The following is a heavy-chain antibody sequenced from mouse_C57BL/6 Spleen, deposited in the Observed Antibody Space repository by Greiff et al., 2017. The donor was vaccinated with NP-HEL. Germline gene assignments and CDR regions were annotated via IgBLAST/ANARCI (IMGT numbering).Heavy chain of an antibody. V-gene: IGHV1-55*01. J-gene: IGHJ3*01. D-gene: IGHD3-2*02. Sequence: QVQLKQPGAELVKPGASVKMSCKASGYTFTSYWITWVKQRPGQGLEWIGDIYPGSGSTNYNEKFKSKATLTVDTSSSTAYMQLSSLTSEDSAVYYCARWTAQALAWFAYWGQGTLVTVSA. CDR3: ARWTAQALAWFAY. CDR2: IYPGSGST. CDR1: GYTFTSYW.